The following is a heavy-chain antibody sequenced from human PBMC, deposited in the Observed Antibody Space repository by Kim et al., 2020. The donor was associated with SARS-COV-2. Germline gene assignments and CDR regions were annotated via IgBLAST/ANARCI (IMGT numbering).Heavy chain of an antibody. CDR3: ARNIAAAAPDEYYYDSSGDRENYYYYGMDV. J-gene: IGHJ6*02. V-gene: IGHV1-69*13. D-gene: IGHD3-22*01. Sequence: SVKVSCKASGGTFSSYAISWVRQAPGQGLEWMGGIIPIFGTANYAQKFQGRVTITADESTSTAYMELSSLRSEDTAVYYCARNIAAAAPDEYYYDSSGDRENYYYYGMDVWGQGTTVTVSS. CDR2: IIPIFGTA. CDR1: GGTFSSYA.